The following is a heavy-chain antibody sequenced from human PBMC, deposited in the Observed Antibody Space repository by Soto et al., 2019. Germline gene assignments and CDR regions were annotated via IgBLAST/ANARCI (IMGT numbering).Heavy chain of an antibody. CDR2: ITPIFGTA. CDR3: AAFDYDSSGPTHPSLDY. CDR1: GGTFSSYA. J-gene: IGHJ4*02. V-gene: IGHV1-69*13. D-gene: IGHD3-22*01. Sequence: SVKVSCKASGGTFSSYAISWVRQAPGQGLEWMGGITPIFGTANYAQKFQGRVTITADESTSTAYMELSSLRSEDTAVYYCAAFDYDSSGPTHPSLDYWGQGTLVTVSS.